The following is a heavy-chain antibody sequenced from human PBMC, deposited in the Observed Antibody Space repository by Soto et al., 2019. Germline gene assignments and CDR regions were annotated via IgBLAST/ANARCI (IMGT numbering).Heavy chain of an antibody. J-gene: IGHJ4*02. Sequence: QVQLQESGPGLVKPSQTLSLTCTVSGGSISSGGYYWSWIRQHPGKGLEWIGYIYYSGSTYYNPSLKSRVTISVHTSNNQFSLKLSSVTAADTAVYYCARSPEATVTAFDYWGQGTLVTVSS. CDR1: GGSISSGGYY. CDR3: ARSPEATVTAFDY. D-gene: IGHD4-17*01. CDR2: IYYSGST. V-gene: IGHV4-31*03.